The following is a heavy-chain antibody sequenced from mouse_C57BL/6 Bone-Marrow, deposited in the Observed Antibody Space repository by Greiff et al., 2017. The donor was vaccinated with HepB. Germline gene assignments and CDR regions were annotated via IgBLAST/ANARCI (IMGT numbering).Heavy chain of an antibody. CDR1: GYTFTSYG. CDR2: IYPRSGNT. Sequence: QVQLKESGAELARPGASVKLSCTASGYTFTSYGISWVKQRTGQGLEWIGEIYPRSGNTYYNEKFKGKATLTADKSSSTAYMELRSLTSDDSAVYFWARGTFIRYWYFDVWGTGTTVTVAS. D-gene: IGHD1-1*01. V-gene: IGHV1-81*01. J-gene: IGHJ1*03. CDR3: ARGTFIRYWYFDV.